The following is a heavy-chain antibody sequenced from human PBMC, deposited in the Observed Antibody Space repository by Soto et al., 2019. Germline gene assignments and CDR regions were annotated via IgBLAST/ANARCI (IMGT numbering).Heavy chain of an antibody. J-gene: IGHJ4*02. CDR1: GGSISSSSYY. D-gene: IGHD6-6*01. Sequence: QLQLQESGLGLVKPSETLSLTCTVSGGSISSSSYYWGWIRQPPGKGLEWIGSIYYSGSTYYNPSLKSRVTISVDTSKNQFSLKLSSVTAADTAVYYCARPRCIAARRGCYFDYWGQGTLVTVSS. V-gene: IGHV4-39*01. CDR2: IYYSGST. CDR3: ARPRCIAARRGCYFDY.